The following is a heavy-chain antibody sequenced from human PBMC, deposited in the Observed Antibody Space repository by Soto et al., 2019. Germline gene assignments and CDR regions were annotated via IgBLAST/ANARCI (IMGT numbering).Heavy chain of an antibody. CDR2: INHSGST. CDR1: GGSFSGYY. V-gene: IGHV4-34*01. J-gene: IGHJ6*02. Sequence: SETLSLTCAVYGGSFSGYYWSWIRQPPGKGLEWIGEINHSGSTNYNPSLKSRVTISVDTSKNQFSLKLSSVTAADTAVYYCAIQAGDIVVVPAATLDPLYYGMDVWGQGTTVT. D-gene: IGHD2-2*01. CDR3: AIQAGDIVVVPAATLDPLYYGMDV.